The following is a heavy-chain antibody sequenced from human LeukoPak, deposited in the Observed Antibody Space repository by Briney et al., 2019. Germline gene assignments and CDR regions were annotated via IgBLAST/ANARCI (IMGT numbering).Heavy chain of an antibody. CDR3: ATHSDWRFDF. J-gene: IGHJ4*02. CDR1: GFTFSTYA. Sequence: PGGSLRLSCAASGFTFSTYAIHWVRQAPGKGLEWLASIKPDGSAAIYVDSMKGRFTISRDNAKNSLYLQMNSLTVEDTAVYYCATHSDWRFDFWGQGTLVTVSS. D-gene: IGHD6-19*01. V-gene: IGHV3-7*01. CDR2: IKPDGSAA.